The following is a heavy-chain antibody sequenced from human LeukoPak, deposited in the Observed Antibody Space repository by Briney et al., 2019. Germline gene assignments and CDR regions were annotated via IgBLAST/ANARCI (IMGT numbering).Heavy chain of an antibody. Sequence: SETLSLTCTVSGGSITDYYWIWIRQPPGKGLEYIGYIYYNGATNYNPSLKSRVTISVDTSKNQFSLNLRSVTAADTAVYYCTRSVYSTYFNYWGPGTLVTVSS. D-gene: IGHD2-15*01. J-gene: IGHJ4*02. V-gene: IGHV4-59*01. CDR3: TRSVYSTYFNY. CDR1: GGSITDYY. CDR2: IYYNGAT.